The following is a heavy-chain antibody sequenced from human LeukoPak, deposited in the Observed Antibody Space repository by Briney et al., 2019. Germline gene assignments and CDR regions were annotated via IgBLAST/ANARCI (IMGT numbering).Heavy chain of an antibody. CDR2: IYYSGST. J-gene: IGHJ5*02. V-gene: IGHV4-30-4*01. Sequence: SETLSLTCTVSGGSISSGDYYWSWIRQPPGKGLEWIGYIYYSGSTYYNPSLKSRVTISVDTPKNQFSLKLSSVTAADTAVYYCASSPKSNNWFDPWGQGTLVTVSS. CDR1: GGSISSGDYY. CDR3: ASSPKSNNWFDP.